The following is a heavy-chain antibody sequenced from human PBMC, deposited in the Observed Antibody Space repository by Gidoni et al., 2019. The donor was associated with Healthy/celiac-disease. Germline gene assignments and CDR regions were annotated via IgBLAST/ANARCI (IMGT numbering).Heavy chain of an antibody. CDR1: GFTFDDYA. CDR2: ISWNSGSI. V-gene: IGHV3-9*01. CDR3: AKGSGGAANIDY. D-gene: IGHD6-25*01. Sequence: EVQLVESGGGLVQPGRSLRLSCAASGFTFDDYAMHWVRQAPGKGLEWVSGISWNSGSIGYADSVKGRFTISRDNAKNSLYLQMNSLRAEDTALYYCAKGSGGAANIDYWGQGTLVTVSS. J-gene: IGHJ4*02.